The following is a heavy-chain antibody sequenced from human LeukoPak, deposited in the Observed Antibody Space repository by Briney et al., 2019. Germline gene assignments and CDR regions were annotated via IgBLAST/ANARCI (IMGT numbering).Heavy chain of an antibody. CDR2: ISGPTI. CDR1: GFAFSTYT. J-gene: IGHJ4*02. Sequence: GGSLRLSCAASGFAFSTYTMNWVRQAPGKGLEWIAYISGPTISYADSVKGRFTISRDNAKNSLYLQMNSLRGEDTAVYYCARDYRYYFDYWGQGTLVTVSS. D-gene: IGHD3-16*02. CDR3: ARDYRYYFDY. V-gene: IGHV3-48*01.